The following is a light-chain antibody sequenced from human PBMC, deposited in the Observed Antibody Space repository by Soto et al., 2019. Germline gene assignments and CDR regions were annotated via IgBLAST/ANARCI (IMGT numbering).Light chain of an antibody. CDR2: EVS. J-gene: IGLJ1*01. Sequence: QSVLTQPPSASGSPGQSVTISCTVTSSDVGAYNYVSWYQQHPGKAPKLIIYEVSQRPSGVPDRFSGSRSGNTASLTVSGLQAEDEADYYCCSYAGTKRVFGTGTKVTVL. CDR1: SSDVGAYNY. CDR3: CSYAGTKRV. V-gene: IGLV2-8*01.